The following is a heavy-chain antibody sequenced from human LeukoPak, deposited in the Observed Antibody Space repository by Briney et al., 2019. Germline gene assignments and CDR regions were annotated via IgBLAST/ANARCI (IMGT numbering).Heavy chain of an antibody. D-gene: IGHD6-25*01. V-gene: IGHV4-59*01. J-gene: IGHJ3*02. Sequence: SETLSPTCTVSGGSISNYYWSWIRQPPGKGLEWIGYIYYSGSTYYNPSLKSRVTISVDTSKNQFSLKLSSVTAADTAVYYCARTPGSFDIWGQGTMVTVSS. CDR2: IYYSGST. CDR3: ARTPGSFDI. CDR1: GGSISNYY.